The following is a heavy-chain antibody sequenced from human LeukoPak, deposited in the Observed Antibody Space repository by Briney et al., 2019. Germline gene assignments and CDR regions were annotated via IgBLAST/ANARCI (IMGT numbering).Heavy chain of an antibody. V-gene: IGHV1-24*01. Sequence: ASVTVSCTVSGYTLTELSMHWVRQAPGKGLEWMGGFDPEDGETIYAQKFQGRVTMTEDTSTDTAYMELSSLRSEDTAVYYCATDRGYDILTGYYYWGQGTLVTVSS. D-gene: IGHD3-9*01. CDR3: ATDRGYDILTGYYY. CDR1: GYTLTELS. CDR2: FDPEDGET. J-gene: IGHJ4*02.